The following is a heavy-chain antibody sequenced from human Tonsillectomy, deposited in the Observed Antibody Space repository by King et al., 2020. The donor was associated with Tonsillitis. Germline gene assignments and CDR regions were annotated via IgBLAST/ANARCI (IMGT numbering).Heavy chain of an antibody. CDR3: AREYCNSTSCYFFDY. V-gene: IGHV4-59*11. CDR2: FYYSGST. Sequence: VQLQESGPGLVKPSETLSLTCTVSGGSINNHYWSWIRQAPGKGLEWIGFFYYSGSTRYNPSLKSRVTISGDTSKNQFSLKVTSVTAADTAVYYCAREYCNSTSCYFFDYWGQGILVTVSS. D-gene: IGHD2-2*01. J-gene: IGHJ4*02. CDR1: GGSINNHY.